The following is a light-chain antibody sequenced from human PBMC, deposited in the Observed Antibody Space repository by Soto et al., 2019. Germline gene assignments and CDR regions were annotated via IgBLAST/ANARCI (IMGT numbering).Light chain of an antibody. V-gene: IGKV3-11*01. CDR3: QQRSNWPPA. J-gene: IGKJ4*01. CDR2: GAS. CDR1: QSVSSY. Sequence: EIVLPQSPATLSLSPGARATLSCRASQSVSSYLAWYQQKPGQAPRLLIYGASTRATGIPARFSGSESGTDFTLTISSLEPEDVAVYYCQQRSNWPPAFGGGTKVDIK.